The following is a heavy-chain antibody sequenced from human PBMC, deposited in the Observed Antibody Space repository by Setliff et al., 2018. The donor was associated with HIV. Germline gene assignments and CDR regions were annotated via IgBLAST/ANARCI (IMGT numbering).Heavy chain of an antibody. V-gene: IGHV4-34*01. CDR1: GGSFSGYH. D-gene: IGHD2-2*01. CDR2: INHSGRT. J-gene: IGHJ3*02. CDR3: ARGSCSTISCSLRVGNDAFDI. Sequence: ETLSLTCAVYGGSFSGYHWNWIRQPPGKGLEWIGEINHSGRTNYNPSLKSRVTISVDTSKNQFSLKLNSVTAADTAVYYCARGSCSTISCSLRVGNDAFDIWGQGTMVTVSS.